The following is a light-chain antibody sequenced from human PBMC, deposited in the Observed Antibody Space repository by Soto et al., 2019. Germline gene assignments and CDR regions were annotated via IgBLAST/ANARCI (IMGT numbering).Light chain of an antibody. CDR3: ATWDDSLNGVI. V-gene: IGLV1-44*01. CDR2: SNN. CDR1: SSNIGSYA. Sequence: QSVLTQPPSASGTPGLRVTISCSGSSSNIGSYAVNWYQQLPGTAPKLLIYSNNQRPLGVPDRFSGSKSGPSASLAISGLQSEDEADYYCATWDDSLNGVIFGGGTQLTVL. J-gene: IGLJ2*01.